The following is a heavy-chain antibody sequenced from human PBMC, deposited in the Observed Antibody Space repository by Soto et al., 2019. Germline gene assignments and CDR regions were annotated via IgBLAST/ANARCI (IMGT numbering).Heavy chain of an antibody. CDR1: GSTFTGYY. CDR3: AIGVAVIYSSYYRDV. Sequence: QVQLVQSGAEVKKPGASVKVSCKASGSTFTGYYMHWVRQAPGQGLEWMGWINPNSGGTNYAQKFHGRVIMTMDTYISTGYLELSRLRSDVTAVYYGAIGVAVIYSSYYRDVLVKGPTVTVSS. V-gene: IGHV1-2*02. D-gene: IGHD2-21*01. CDR2: INPNSGGT. J-gene: IGHJ6*03.